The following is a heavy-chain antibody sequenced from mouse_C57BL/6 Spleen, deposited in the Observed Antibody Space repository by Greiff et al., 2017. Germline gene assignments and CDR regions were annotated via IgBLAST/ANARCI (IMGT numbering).Heavy chain of an antibody. CDR3: TTYANWDWFAY. CDR2: IDPEDGDT. V-gene: IGHV14-1*01. D-gene: IGHD4-1*01. CDR1: GFNFKDYY. Sequence: VQLQQSGAELVRPGASVKLSCTASGFNFKDYYMHWVKQRPEQGLEWIGRIDPEDGDTEYAPKFQGKATMSADTSSNPAYLQLSSLTSEDTAVYYCTTYANWDWFAYWGQGTLVTVSA. J-gene: IGHJ3*01.